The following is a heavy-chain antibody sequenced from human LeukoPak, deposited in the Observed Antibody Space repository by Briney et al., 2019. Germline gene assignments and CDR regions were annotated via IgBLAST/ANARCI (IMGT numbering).Heavy chain of an antibody. Sequence: GASVKVSCKASGYTFTSYYMHWVRQAPGQGLEWMGIINPSGGSTSYAQKFQGRVTMTRDTSTSTVYMELSSLRSEDTAVYYCARDLGASGSPSGGDYWGQGTLVTVSS. J-gene: IGHJ4*02. CDR1: GYTFTSYY. D-gene: IGHD1-26*01. V-gene: IGHV1-46*01. CDR2: INPSGGST. CDR3: ARDLGASGSPSGGDY.